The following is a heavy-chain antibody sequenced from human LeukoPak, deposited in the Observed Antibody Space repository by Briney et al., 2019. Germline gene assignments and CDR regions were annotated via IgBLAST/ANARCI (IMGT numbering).Heavy chain of an antibody. CDR2: IKSKTDGGTT. V-gene: IGHV3-15*01. D-gene: IGHD3-10*01. J-gene: IGHJ3*02. CDR1: GFTFSNAW. Sequence: KAGGSLRLSCAASGFTFSNAWMSWVRQAPGKGLEWVGRIKSKTDGGTTDYAAPVKGRFTISRDDSKNTLYLQMNSLKTEDTAVYYCTTDGAMVRGVIIKGDAFDIWGQGTMVTVSS. CDR3: TTDGAMVRGVIIKGDAFDI.